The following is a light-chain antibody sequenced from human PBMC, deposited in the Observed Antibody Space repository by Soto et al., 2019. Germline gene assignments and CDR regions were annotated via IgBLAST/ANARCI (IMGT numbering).Light chain of an antibody. CDR3: QQYNNWPLT. Sequence: EIVMTQSPATLSVAPGERASLSCRASQSVSNNLPWYQQKPGQAPRLLIYGASTRATGIPARFSGSGSGTEFTLTISSLQSEDFAVYYCQQYNNWPLTFGGGTKVDIK. J-gene: IGKJ4*01. CDR2: GAS. CDR1: QSVSNN. V-gene: IGKV3D-15*01.